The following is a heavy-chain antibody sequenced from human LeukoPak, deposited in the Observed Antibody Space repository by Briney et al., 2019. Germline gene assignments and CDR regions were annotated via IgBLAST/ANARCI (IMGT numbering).Heavy chain of an antibody. CDR1: GFTFSSYD. CDR3: ARGRPDTAAGRGNWFDP. D-gene: IGHD6-13*01. V-gene: IGHV3-13*01. CDR2: IGTAGDT. Sequence: GGSLRLSCAASGFTFSSYDMHWVRQATGKGLEWVSAIGTAGDTYYPGSVKGRFTISRENAKNSLYLQMNSLRAGDTAVYYCARGRPDTAAGRGNWFDPWGQGTLVTVSS. J-gene: IGHJ5*02.